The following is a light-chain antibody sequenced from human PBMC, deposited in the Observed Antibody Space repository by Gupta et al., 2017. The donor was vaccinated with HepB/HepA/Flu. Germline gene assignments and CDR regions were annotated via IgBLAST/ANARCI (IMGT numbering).Light chain of an antibody. J-gene: IGLJ2*01. CDR1: SSDVGGYNY. Sequence: QSALTQPASVSGSPGQSITISCTGTSSDVGGYNYVSWYQQHPGKAPKLMIYDVSNRPSGVSNRFSVSKSGNTASLTISGLQAEDEADYYCSSYTGSSTVFGGGTKLTVL. CDR3: SSYTGSSTV. V-gene: IGLV2-14*01. CDR2: DVS.